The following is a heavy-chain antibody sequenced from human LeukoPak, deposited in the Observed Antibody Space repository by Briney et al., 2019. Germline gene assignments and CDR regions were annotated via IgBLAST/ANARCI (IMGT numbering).Heavy chain of an antibody. J-gene: IGHJ6*03. CDR3: ARYAEVYYYIDV. V-gene: IGHV3-9*01. Sequence: GRSLRLSCAASGFTFDDYAMHWVRQAPGKGLEWVSGISWNSGSIGYADSVKGRFTISRDNAKKSLYLQMNSLRAEDTAVYFCARYAEVYYYIDVWGTGTTVTVSS. CDR2: ISWNSGSI. CDR1: GFTFDDYA.